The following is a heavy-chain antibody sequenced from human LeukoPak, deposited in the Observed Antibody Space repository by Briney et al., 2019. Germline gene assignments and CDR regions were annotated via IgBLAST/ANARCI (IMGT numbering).Heavy chain of an antibody. D-gene: IGHD6-19*01. Sequence: SVKVSCKASGGTFSSYTISWVRQAPGQGLEWMGRIIPILGIANYAQKFQGRVTITADKSTSTAYMELSSLRSEDTAVYYCARDVAVAGSFDYWGQGALVTVSS. V-gene: IGHV1-69*04. CDR3: ARDVAVAGSFDY. CDR1: GGTFSSYT. J-gene: IGHJ4*02. CDR2: IIPILGIA.